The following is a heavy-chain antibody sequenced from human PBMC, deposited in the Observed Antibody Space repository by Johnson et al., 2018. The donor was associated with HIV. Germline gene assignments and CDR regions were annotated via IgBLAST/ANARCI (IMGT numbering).Heavy chain of an antibody. CDR2: LKQDGSEK. CDR3: ASSQGSGEGAFDI. Sequence: VQLVESGGGLVQPGGSLRLSCVASGLTFSRNWMSWVRQAPGKGLEWVANLKQDGSEKYYVDSVKGRFTISRDNAKNSLFLQMNSLRAEDTAVYYCASSQGSGEGAFDIWGQGTMVTVSS. CDR1: GLTFSRNW. D-gene: IGHD2-21*01. V-gene: IGHV3-7*05. J-gene: IGHJ3*02.